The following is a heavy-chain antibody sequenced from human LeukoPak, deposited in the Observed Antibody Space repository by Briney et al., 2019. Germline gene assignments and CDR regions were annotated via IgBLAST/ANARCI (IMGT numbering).Heavy chain of an antibody. V-gene: IGHV4-38-2*01. CDR3: ASAMTSVTRDAFDI. J-gene: IGHJ3*02. CDR1: GYSISSGYY. CDR2: IYHSGST. Sequence: PSETLSLTCAISGYSISSGYYWGWIRQPPGKGLEWLGSIYHSGSTYYSPSLKSRVTISVGTSKNQFSLKLSSVTAADTAVYYCASAMTSVTRDAFDIWGQGTMVTVSS. D-gene: IGHD4-17*01.